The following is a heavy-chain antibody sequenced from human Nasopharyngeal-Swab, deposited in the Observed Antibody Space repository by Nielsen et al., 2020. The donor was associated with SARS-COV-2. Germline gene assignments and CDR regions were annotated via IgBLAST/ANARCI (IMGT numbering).Heavy chain of an antibody. CDR3: ARSQGERRAGAFDI. CDR1: GFTFSSYA. J-gene: IGHJ3*02. D-gene: IGHD1-1*01. CDR2: ISGSGGST. V-gene: IGHV3-23*01. Sequence: GESLKISCAASGFTFSSYAMSWVRQAPGKGLEWVSAISGSGGSTHYADSVKGRFTISRDNAKNSLYLQMNSLRAEDTAVYYCARSQGERRAGAFDIWGQGTMVTVSS.